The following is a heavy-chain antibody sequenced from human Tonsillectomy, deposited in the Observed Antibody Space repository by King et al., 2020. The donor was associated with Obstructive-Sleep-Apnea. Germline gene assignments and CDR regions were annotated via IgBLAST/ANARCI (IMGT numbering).Heavy chain of an antibody. CDR3: ARENYGSYFDY. CDR2: MYHDGTNK. Sequence: QLVQSGGGVVQPGRSLRLSCSASGFTFSSYAMHWVRQAPGKGLEWVAGMYHDGTNKYYADSVKGRFTISKDNPRNTLYLQMNSLRAEDTAVYYCARENYGSYFDYWGQGTLVTVSS. J-gene: IGHJ4*02. D-gene: IGHD4-17*01. V-gene: IGHV3-30*04. CDR1: GFTFSSYA.